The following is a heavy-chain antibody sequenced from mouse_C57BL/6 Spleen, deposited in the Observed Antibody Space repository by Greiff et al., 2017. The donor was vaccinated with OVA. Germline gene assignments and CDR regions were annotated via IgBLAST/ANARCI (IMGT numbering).Heavy chain of an antibody. CDR3: APTVVAKDAMDY. V-gene: IGHV1-42*01. D-gene: IGHD1-1*01. Sequence: EVQLQQSGPELVKPGASVKISCAASGYSFTGYYLNWVKQSPEKSLEWIGEINPSTGGTTYNQKFKAKATLTVDNSSSTAYMQLKSLTSEDSAVYYCAPTVVAKDAMDYWGQGTSVTVSS. J-gene: IGHJ4*01. CDR1: GYSFTGYY. CDR2: INPSTGGT.